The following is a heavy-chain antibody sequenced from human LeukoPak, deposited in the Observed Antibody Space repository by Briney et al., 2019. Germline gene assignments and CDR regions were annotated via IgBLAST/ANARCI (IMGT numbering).Heavy chain of an antibody. CDR2: IYHSGTT. D-gene: IGHD2-2*01. V-gene: IGHV4-28*03. Sequence: SDTLSLTCAVSGYSITSSSWWGWIRQPPGKGLEWIGYIYHSGTTYYNPSLQSRVTMSVDTSKNQFSLKLSSVTAADTAVYYCARDTRTVDGMDVWGQGTTVTVSS. CDR3: ARDTRTVDGMDV. J-gene: IGHJ6*02. CDR1: GYSITSSSW.